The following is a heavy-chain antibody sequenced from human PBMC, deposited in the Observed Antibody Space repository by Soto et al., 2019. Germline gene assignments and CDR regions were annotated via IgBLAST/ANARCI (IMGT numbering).Heavy chain of an antibody. J-gene: IGHJ5*02. CDR2: IYYNGST. D-gene: IGHD6-19*01. CDR1: GGSISSSRYY. Sequence: PSETLSLTCTVSGGSISSSRYYWGWIRQPPGKGLEWIGSIYYNGSTYYNPSLKSRVTISVDTSKNQFSLKLSSVTATDTAVYYCATHVIAVLNWFDPWGQGTLVTVSS. CDR3: ATHVIAVLNWFDP. V-gene: IGHV4-39*01.